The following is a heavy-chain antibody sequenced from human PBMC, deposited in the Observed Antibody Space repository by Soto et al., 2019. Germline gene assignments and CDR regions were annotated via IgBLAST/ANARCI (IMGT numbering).Heavy chain of an antibody. CDR3: ARVLGYSSSWWRHSAFDI. D-gene: IGHD6-13*01. Sequence: ASVPVSCQASGYTVTNFVISCVGQAAGQGLEWIGWISAYTCNTNYAQRLQGRVTMSTVNYTNTAYMELRGLRSDDTAGYCCARVLGYSSSWWRHSAFDIWGQGTTVTVS. V-gene: IGHV1-18*04. CDR2: ISAYTCNT. CDR1: GYTVTNFV. J-gene: IGHJ3*02.